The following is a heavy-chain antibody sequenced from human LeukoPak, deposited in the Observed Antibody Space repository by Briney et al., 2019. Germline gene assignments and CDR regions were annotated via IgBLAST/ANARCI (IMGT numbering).Heavy chain of an antibody. V-gene: IGHV4-31*03. CDR3: ARTLYVRFDP. J-gene: IGHJ5*02. Sequence: SETLSLTCTVSGGSISSGGYYWSWIRQHPGKGLEWLGYIYYSGSTYYNPPLKSRVTISVDTSKNQFSLKLSSVTAADTAVYYCARTLYVRFDPWGQGTLVAVSS. CDR2: IYYSGST. D-gene: IGHD3-16*01. CDR1: GGSISSGGYY.